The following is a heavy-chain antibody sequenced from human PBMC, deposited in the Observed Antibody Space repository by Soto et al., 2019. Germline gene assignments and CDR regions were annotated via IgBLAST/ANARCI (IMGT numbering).Heavy chain of an antibody. CDR1: GYTFTSYY. Sequence: ASVKVSCKASGYTFTSYYMHWVRQAPGQGLEWMGIINPSGGSTSYAQKFRGRVTMTRDTSTSTVYMELSSLRSEDTAVYYCARGDTAMVMVYYFDYWGQGTLVTVSS. V-gene: IGHV1-46*01. D-gene: IGHD5-18*01. CDR3: ARGDTAMVMVYYFDY. CDR2: INPSGGST. J-gene: IGHJ4*02.